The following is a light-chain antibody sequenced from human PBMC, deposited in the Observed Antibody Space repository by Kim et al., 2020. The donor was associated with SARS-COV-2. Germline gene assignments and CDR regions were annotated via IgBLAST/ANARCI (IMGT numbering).Light chain of an antibody. CDR2: YDS. Sequence: AQGQTARISCGGNNIGRKVLHWYQQKPGQAPVLVISYDSDRPSGIPERFSGSNSGNTATLTISRVEAGDEADYNCQVWDGITDHPVFGGGTQLTVL. CDR1: NIGRKV. CDR3: QVWDGITDHPV. V-gene: IGLV3-21*04. J-gene: IGLJ2*01.